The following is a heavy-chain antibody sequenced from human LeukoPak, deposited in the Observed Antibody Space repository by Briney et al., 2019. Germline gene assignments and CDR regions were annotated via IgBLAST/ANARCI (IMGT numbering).Heavy chain of an antibody. J-gene: IGHJ4*02. CDR3: AKDVEMATIFDY. CDR1: GFTFNIYA. Sequence: GGSLRLSCAASGFTFNIYAMSWVRQAPGKGLEWVSSITSSGAGTFYADSVKDRFTISRDNSKNTLYLQMSRLRAEDTAVYYCAKDVEMATIFDYWGQGTLVTVSS. V-gene: IGHV3-23*01. CDR2: ITSSGAGT. D-gene: IGHD5-24*01.